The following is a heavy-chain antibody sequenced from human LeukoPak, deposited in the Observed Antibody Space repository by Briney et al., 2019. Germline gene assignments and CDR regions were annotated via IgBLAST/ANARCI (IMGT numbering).Heavy chain of an antibody. CDR1: GGSISSYY. D-gene: IGHD5-18*01. J-gene: IGHJ2*01. CDR3: ARRPVYSWYFDL. CDR2: IYYSGST. V-gene: IGHV4-59*08. Sequence: SETLSLTCTVSGGSISSYYWSWIRQPPGKGLEWIGYIYYSGSTNYNPSLKSRVTISVDTSKNQFSPKLSSVTAADTAVYYCARRPVYSWYFDLWGRGTLVTVSS.